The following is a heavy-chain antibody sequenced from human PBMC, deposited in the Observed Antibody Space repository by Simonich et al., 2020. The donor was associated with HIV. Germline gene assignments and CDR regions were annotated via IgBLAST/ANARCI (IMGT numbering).Heavy chain of an antibody. CDR3: ASRERELILYFDY. CDR1: GGSFSGYY. D-gene: IGHD3-3*01. CDR2: INHSGIT. Sequence: QVQLQQWGAGLLKPSETLSLTSDVYGGSFSGYYWRGISQPPGTGLEWIGEINHSGITNYQSSRNSRATISVDKSKNQFSLKLSSVTAADSAIYYCASRERELILYFDYWGQGNLVTVSS. V-gene: IGHV4-34*01. J-gene: IGHJ4*02.